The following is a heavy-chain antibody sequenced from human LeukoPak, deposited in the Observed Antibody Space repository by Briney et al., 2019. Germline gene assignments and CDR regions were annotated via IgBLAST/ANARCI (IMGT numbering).Heavy chain of an antibody. CDR1: GGSISSSSYY. D-gene: IGHD1-1*01. V-gene: IGHV4-39*01. CDR2: ISYSGRT. J-gene: IGHJ6*02. CDR3: ARKKTGATNGLDV. Sequence: SETLSLTCTVSGGSISSSSYYWGWIRQPPGEGPEWIGSISYSGRTHYNPSLKSRVSISVDTSKNQCSLNLSSVTAADTAVYYCARKKTGATNGLDVWGQGTTVTVSS.